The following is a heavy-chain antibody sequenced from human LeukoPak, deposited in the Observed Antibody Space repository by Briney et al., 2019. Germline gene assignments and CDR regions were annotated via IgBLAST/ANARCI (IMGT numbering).Heavy chain of an antibody. Sequence: PSETLSLTCAVYGGSFSGYYWSWIRQPPGKGLEWIGEINHGGSTNYNPSLKSRVTISVDTSKNQFSLKLSSVTAADTAVYYCARGGTTNLYDSSGYYVYYFDYWGQGTLVTVSS. CDR2: INHGGST. D-gene: IGHD3-22*01. V-gene: IGHV4-34*01. J-gene: IGHJ4*02. CDR1: GGSFSGYY. CDR3: ARGGTTNLYDSSGYYVYYFDY.